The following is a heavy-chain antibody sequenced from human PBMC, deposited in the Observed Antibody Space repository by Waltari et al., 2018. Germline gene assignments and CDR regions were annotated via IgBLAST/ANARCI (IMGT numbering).Heavy chain of an antibody. CDR2: IIPILGTT. CDR3: AREGSGWHNGHNWFDP. CDR1: GGTFNIYT. D-gene: IGHD6-19*01. J-gene: IGHJ5*02. Sequence: QGQLVQSGAEVKKPGSSVKVSCKATGGTFNIYTFIWVGPAPGKGLGWMGRIIPILGTTNYAQKFLDRVSISADEYTSTVYMEVNSLRFEDTAVYYCAREGSGWHNGHNWFDPWGQGTLVTVSS. V-gene: IGHV1-69*11.